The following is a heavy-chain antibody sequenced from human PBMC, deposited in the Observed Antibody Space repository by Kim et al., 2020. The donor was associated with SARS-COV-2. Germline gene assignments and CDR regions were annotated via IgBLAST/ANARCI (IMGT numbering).Heavy chain of an antibody. Sequence: SQKFQGRVTFTRDTSASTAYMELSSLRSEDTAVYYCARGIWSGYYSLGYWGQGTLVTVSS. D-gene: IGHD3-3*01. CDR3: ARGIWSGYYSLGY. J-gene: IGHJ4*02. V-gene: IGHV1-3*01.